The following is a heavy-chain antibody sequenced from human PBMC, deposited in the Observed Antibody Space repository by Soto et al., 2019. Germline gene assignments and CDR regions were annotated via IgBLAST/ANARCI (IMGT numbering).Heavy chain of an antibody. D-gene: IGHD6-6*01. CDR1: GFSLNSSGVG. Sequence: SGTTLVNPTQTLTLTCTFSGFSLNSSGVGVGWIRQPPGKALEWLALINWNDEMHYSPSLKSRLTITEDASKHQVVLTVTNMDPVETATYYCAHRRFAKYSRFPADFDCWGQGILDTVSS. CDR3: AHRRFAKYSRFPADFDC. J-gene: IGHJ4*02. V-gene: IGHV2-5*01. CDR2: INWNDEM.